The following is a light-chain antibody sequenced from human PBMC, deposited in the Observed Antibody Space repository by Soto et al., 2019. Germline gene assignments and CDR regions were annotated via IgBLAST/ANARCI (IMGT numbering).Light chain of an antibody. J-gene: IGKJ3*01. V-gene: IGKV3-20*01. Sequence: EIVLTQSPGTLSLSPGERATLSCRASQSVSSSYLAWYQQKPGQAPRLLIYGASSRATGIPDRFSGSGSGTDFTLTISRLEPEDFAVYYCQHFNSWPPFFTFGPGTKVAIK. CDR3: QHFNSWPPFFT. CDR2: GAS. CDR1: QSVSSSY.